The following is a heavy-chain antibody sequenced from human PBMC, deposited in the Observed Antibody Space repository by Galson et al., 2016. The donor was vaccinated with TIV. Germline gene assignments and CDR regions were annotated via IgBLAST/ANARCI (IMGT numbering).Heavy chain of an antibody. J-gene: IGHJ1*01. CDR3: ARWADSGSYYQYFHH. CDR1: GGSINSGGFF. Sequence: TLSLTCNVFGGSINSGGFFWSWIRQHPGKGLEWIGYIYNSGTTFYDPSLKNRVSISVDTSKNHISLRLSSVTAADTAVYYCARWADSGSYYQYFHHWGQGTLVTVSS. V-gene: IGHV4-31*03. CDR2: IYNSGTT. D-gene: IGHD1-26*01.